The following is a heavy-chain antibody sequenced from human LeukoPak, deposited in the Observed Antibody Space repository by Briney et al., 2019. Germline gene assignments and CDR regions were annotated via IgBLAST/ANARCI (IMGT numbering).Heavy chain of an antibody. CDR2: IYPGDSDT. V-gene: IGHV5-51*01. CDR3: ARRKTAEAGTDFDY. Sequence: GESLKICCKGSGYSFTSYWIGGVRQLPGKGLEWMGIIYPGDSDTRYSPSFQGQVTISADKSINTAYLQWSSLKASDTAMYYCARRKTAEAGTDFDYWGQGTLVTVSS. J-gene: IGHJ4*02. CDR1: GYSFTSYW. D-gene: IGHD6-13*01.